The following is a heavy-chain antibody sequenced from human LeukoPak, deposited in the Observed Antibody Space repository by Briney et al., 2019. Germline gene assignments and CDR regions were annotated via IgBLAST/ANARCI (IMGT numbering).Heavy chain of an antibody. CDR2: IYYSGST. CDR3: VASDSSAYYDLS. J-gene: IGHJ4*02. CDR1: GGSISRGGYY. Sequence: SETLSLTCTVSGGSISRGGYYWSWIRQHPGEGLEWIGYIYYSGSTYYNPSLKSRVTISIDTSKNQFSLKLSSVTAADTAVYYCVASDSSAYYDLSWGQGTLVTVSS. D-gene: IGHD3-22*01. V-gene: IGHV4-31*03.